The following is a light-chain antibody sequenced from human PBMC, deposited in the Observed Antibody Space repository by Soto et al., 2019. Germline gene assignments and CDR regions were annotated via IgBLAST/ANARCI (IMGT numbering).Light chain of an antibody. V-gene: IGKV1-9*01. CDR1: QGIRSY. CDR3: QQLNTFPPFFT. J-gene: IGKJ3*01. CDR2: GAS. Sequence: DIQMTQSPSSLSASVGDRVTITCRASQGIRSYLAWYRQRPGKAPELLIYGASTLRPGGASRFSGSGSGTEFTLTISSLQPEDFATYFCQQLNTFPPFFTFGPGTKVDV.